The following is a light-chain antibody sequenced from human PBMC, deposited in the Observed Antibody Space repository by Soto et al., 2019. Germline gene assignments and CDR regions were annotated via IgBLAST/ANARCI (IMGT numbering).Light chain of an antibody. J-gene: IGKJ1*01. CDR3: QQLDSYPRT. CDR1: QGISSY. CDR2: GAS. Sequence: IQLTQSPSSLSASVGDRVTITCRASQGISSYLAWYQQKPEKAPKLLIYGASTLQSGVPSRFSGSGSGTDFTLTISSLQPEDFATYYCQQLDSYPRTFGQGTKVEIK. V-gene: IGKV1-9*01.